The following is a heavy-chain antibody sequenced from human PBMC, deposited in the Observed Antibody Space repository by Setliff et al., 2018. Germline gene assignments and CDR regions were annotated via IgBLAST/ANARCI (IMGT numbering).Heavy chain of an antibody. Sequence: ASVKVSCKASGYTFIYYYKHWVRQAPGQGLAWMGLINPSGGGTIYARKFQGRVTMARETSTSTVYMELSGLRSEDTAVYYCARVYLAGSGWDKANALDIWGQGTRVTVS. CDR3: ARVYLAGSGWDKANALDI. J-gene: IGHJ3*02. D-gene: IGHD6-19*01. V-gene: IGHV1-46*03. CDR1: GYTFIYYY. CDR2: INPSGGGT.